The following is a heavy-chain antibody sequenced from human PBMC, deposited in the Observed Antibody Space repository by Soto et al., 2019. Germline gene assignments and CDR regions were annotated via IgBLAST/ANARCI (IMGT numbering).Heavy chain of an antibody. V-gene: IGHV3-23*01. D-gene: IGHD2-15*01. CDR2: LSGSGGST. J-gene: IGHJ6*02. CDR3: ARDDVLCDGGRWSAIPLDA. CDR1: GFTFSSYA. Sequence: GGSLRLSCAASGFTFSSYAMSWVRQAPGKGLEWVSALSGSGGSTYYADSVKGRFTISRDNSENTLYLQMDSLRVEDTAVYYCARDDVLCDGGRWSAIPLDAWGQGNTVTVSS.